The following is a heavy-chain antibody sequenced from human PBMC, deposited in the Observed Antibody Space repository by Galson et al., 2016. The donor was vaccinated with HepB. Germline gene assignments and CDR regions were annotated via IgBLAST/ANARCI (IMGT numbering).Heavy chain of an antibody. V-gene: IGHV3-23*01. CDR1: GFRFSNYD. D-gene: IGHD3-10*01. CDR2: IGWSYDT. CDR3: ARGSGSGSSRFRFYFYMDM. Sequence: SLRLSCAVSGFRFSNYDLTWVRQAPGKGLEWVSAIGWSYDTYYADSVRGRFTISRDNSKNTLYLQMDSLRVDDSAIYYRARGSGSGSSRFRFYFYMDMWGKGTTVTVSS. J-gene: IGHJ6*03.